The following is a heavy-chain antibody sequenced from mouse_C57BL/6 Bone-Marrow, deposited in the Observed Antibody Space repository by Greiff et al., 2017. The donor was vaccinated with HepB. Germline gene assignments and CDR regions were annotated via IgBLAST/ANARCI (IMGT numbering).Heavy chain of an antibody. J-gene: IGHJ2*01. V-gene: IGHV1-55*01. CDR3: ARDHYGRRGYFDY. Sequence: QVQLQQPGAELVKPGASVKMSCKASGYTFTSYWITWVKQRPGQGLEWIGAIYPGSGSTNYNEKFKSTATLTVDTSSSTAYMQLSSLTSEDSAVYYCARDHYGRRGYFDYWGQGTTLTVSS. CDR1: GYTFTSYW. D-gene: IGHD1-1*01. CDR2: IYPGSGST.